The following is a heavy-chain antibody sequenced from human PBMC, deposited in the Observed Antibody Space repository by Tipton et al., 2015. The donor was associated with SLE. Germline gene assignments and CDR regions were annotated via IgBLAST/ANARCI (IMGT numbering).Heavy chain of an antibody. Sequence: TLSLTCAVYGGSFSGYYWSWIRLPPGKGLEWIGEINHSGSTNYNPSLKSRVTISVDTSKNQFSLKLSSVTAAYTAVYYCARGTGEGAFDIWGQGTMVTVSS. J-gene: IGHJ3*02. CDR1: GGSFSGYY. V-gene: IGHV4-34*01. CDR2: INHSGST. CDR3: ARGTGEGAFDI. D-gene: IGHD7-27*01.